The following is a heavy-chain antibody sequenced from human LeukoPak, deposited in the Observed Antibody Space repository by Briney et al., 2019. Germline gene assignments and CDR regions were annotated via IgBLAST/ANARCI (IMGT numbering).Heavy chain of an antibody. V-gene: IGHV1-18*01. D-gene: IGHD3-3*01. J-gene: IGHJ4*02. CDR2: ISAYNGNT. CDR3: ARARITIFGVVIAVDY. Sequence: ASVKVSCKASGYTFTSYGISWVRQAPGQGLEWMGWISAYNGNTNYAQKLQGRVTMTTDTSTSTAYMELRSLRSDDTAVYYCARARITIFGVVIAVDYWGQGTLVTVSS. CDR1: GYTFTSYG.